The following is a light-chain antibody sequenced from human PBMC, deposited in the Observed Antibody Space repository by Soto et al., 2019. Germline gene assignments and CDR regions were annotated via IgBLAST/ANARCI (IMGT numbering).Light chain of an antibody. CDR2: EAS. J-gene: IGKJ2*01. CDR1: QSVSSY. V-gene: IGKV3-11*01. CDR3: QQRSNWPPYT. Sequence: EIVLTQSPATLSLSPGERATLSCRASQSVSSYLAWYQQKPGQAPRLLIYEASNRATGIPARFSGSGSGTVFALTISSLEPEDFAVYYCQQRSNWPPYTFGQGTKVEIK.